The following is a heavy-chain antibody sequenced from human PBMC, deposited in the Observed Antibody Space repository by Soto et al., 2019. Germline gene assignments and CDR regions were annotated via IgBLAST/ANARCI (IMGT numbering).Heavy chain of an antibody. CDR1: GGTFSSYT. CDR3: ARDVGGSGSWYGMDV. CDR2: IIPILGIA. D-gene: IGHD3-10*01. V-gene: IGHV1-69*08. Sequence: QVQLVQSGAEVKKPGSSVKVSCKASGGTFSSYTISWVRQAPGQGLEWMGRIIPILGIANYAQKFQGRVTITADKSTSTAYMELSSLRSEDTAVYYCARDVGGSGSWYGMDVWGQGTTVTVSS. J-gene: IGHJ6*02.